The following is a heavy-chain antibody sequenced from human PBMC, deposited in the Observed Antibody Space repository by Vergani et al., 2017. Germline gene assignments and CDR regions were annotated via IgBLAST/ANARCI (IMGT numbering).Heavy chain of an antibody. CDR3: ARGRKYCSSTSLLCEVNS. Sequence: QLQLQESSPGLVKPSETLSLTCTVSGGSISSGGYYWGWIRQPPGKGLEWIARVYYSGSTYYNPSLKSRGTISVDMSKNQFSLKLNSVTAADTAVYYCARGRKYCSSTSLLCEVNSWGQGTLVTVSS. CDR1: GGSISSGGYY. CDR2: VYYSGST. D-gene: IGHD2-2*01. V-gene: IGHV4-39*01. J-gene: IGHJ4*02.